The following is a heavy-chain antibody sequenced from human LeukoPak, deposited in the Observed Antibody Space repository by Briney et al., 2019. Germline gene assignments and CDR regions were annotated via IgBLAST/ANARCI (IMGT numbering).Heavy chain of an antibody. CDR2: FYRGETT. V-gene: IGHV3-53*01. D-gene: IGHD2-15*01. CDR3: AREVVSIPSYFES. Sequence: GGSLRLSCAASGLTVSSSYMYWVRQAPGKGLEWVSFFYRGETTYYAESVRGRFTISRDISKNTLYLLMNSLIPEDTAVYYCAREVVSIPSYFESWGQGTRVTVSS. CDR1: GLTVSSSY. J-gene: IGHJ4*02.